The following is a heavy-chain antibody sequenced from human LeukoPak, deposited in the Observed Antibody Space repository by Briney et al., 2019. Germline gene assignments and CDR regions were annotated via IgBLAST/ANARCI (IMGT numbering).Heavy chain of an antibody. V-gene: IGHV4-61*02. D-gene: IGHD6-19*01. CDR2: VYTSGST. CDR1: GGSISSDNYS. J-gene: IGHJ5*02. CDR3: ARSQARLGWFDP. Sequence: SETLSLTCTVSGGSISSDNYSWSWIRQPAGKGLEWIGRVYTSGSTNYNPSLKSRVTISVDTSKNQFSLKLTSVTAADTAVYYCARSQARLGWFDPWGQGALVTVSS.